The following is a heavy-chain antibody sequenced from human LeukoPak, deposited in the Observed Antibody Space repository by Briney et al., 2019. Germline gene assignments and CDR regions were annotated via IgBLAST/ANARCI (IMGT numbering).Heavy chain of an antibody. J-gene: IGHJ1*01. V-gene: IGHV4-59*08. CDR3: ARLDSGDHGNIPH. CDR1: GGSLSPYY. Sequence: PSETLSLTCTVSGGSLSPYYWTRIRPPRGKGLEWIGYIYHTGTTKYNPSLSYRVTISVETSKNQFSLRLKSVTAADTAIYYCARLDSGDHGNIPHWGQGTLVTVSS. D-gene: IGHD1-26*01. CDR2: IYHTGTT.